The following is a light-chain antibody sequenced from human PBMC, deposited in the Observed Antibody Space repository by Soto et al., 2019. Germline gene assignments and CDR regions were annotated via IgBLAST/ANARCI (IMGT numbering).Light chain of an antibody. J-gene: IGKJ1*01. CDR2: GAS. CDR3: QQYSSSPRT. V-gene: IGKV3-20*01. Sequence: SPQTPATQSFTPPDRPTPSCRVSQSVSSSYLAWYQQKPGQAPRLVIYGASSRATGIPDRFSGSGSGTDFTLTISRLEPEDFAVYYCQQYSSSPRTFGQGTNVDI. CDR1: QSVSSSY.